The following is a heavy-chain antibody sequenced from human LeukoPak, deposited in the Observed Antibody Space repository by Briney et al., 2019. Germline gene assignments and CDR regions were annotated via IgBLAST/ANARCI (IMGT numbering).Heavy chain of an antibody. CDR3: AKDTHIVVVTAIPGYYGMDV. V-gene: IGHV3-23*01. J-gene: IGHJ6*02. D-gene: IGHD2-21*02. CDR2: ISGSGGST. Sequence: GGSLRLSCAASGFTFSSYAMSWVRQAPGKGLEWVSAISGSGGSTYYADSVKGRFTISRDNSKNTLYLQMNSLRAEDTAVYYCAKDTHIVVVTAIPGYYGMDVWGQGTTVTVSS. CDR1: GFTFSSYA.